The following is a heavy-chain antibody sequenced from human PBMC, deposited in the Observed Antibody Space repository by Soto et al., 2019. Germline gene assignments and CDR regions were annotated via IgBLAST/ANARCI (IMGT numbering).Heavy chain of an antibody. CDR1: GYMFTRYG. CDR3: DTVTPYQRLVHIAY. CDR2: IYVYNGNT. V-gene: IGHV1-18*01. Sequence: GASVKVSCKTSGYMFTRYGVNWVRQAPGQGLEWMGWIYVYNGNTNYAQKFQDRLTLTTDTSTSTAYLELRNLRSDDTAVYYCDTVTPYQRLVHIAYWAQGTLVTVSS. J-gene: IGHJ4*02. D-gene: IGHD4-17*01.